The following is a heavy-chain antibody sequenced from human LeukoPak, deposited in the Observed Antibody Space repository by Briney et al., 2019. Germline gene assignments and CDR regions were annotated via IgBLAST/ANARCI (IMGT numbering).Heavy chain of an antibody. J-gene: IGHJ4*02. CDR1: GGSISSYY. CDR3: ARALYCGGDCYPYYFDY. V-gene: IGHV4-59*01. D-gene: IGHD2-21*02. CDR2: IYYSGST. Sequence: SETLSLTCTVSGGSISSYYWSWIRQPPGKGLEWIGYIYYSGSTNYNPSLKSRVTISVDTSKNQFSLKLSSVTAADTAVYYCARALYCGGDCYPYYFDYRGQGTLVTVSS.